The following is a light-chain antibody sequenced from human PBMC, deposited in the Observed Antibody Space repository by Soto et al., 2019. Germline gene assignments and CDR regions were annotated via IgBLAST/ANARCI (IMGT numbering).Light chain of an antibody. V-gene: IGKV1-5*03. J-gene: IGKJ2*01. CDR2: KAS. Sequence: DIQMTQSPSTLSASVGDRVTITCRVSQSISNWLAWYQQKPGKAPKLLIYKASSLESGVPSRFSGSGSGTEFTLAISSLQPDDFATYYCQQYSTYYTFGQGTKLDIK. CDR3: QQYSTYYT. CDR1: QSISNW.